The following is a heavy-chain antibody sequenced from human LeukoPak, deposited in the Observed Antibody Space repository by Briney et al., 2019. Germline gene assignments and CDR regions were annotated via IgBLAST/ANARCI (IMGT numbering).Heavy chain of an antibody. CDR1: GGSINNYY. CDR3: ARSHDYEYYFDY. D-gene: IGHD4-17*01. Sequence: SETLSLTCTVSGGSINNYYWSWVRQPAGKGLEWIGRVYSSGNTHYNPSLQSRVTMSVDTSKNQFSLKLSSVTAADTAVYYCARSHDYEYYFDYWGQGTLVTVSS. V-gene: IGHV4-4*07. CDR2: VYSSGNT. J-gene: IGHJ4*02.